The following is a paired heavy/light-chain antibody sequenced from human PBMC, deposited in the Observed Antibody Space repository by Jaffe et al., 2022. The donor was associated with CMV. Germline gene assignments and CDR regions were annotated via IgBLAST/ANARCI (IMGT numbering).Heavy chain of an antibody. CDR2: VYDSGSA. J-gene: IGHJ5*02. V-gene: IGHV4-39*01. D-gene: IGHD1-20*01. Sequence: QLQLQESGPGLVKPSETLSLTCTLSGGSMRSTSNYWGWIRQPPGKDLEWIGSVYDSGSAYYNPSLSSRVTISIVTSKNQFSLKLRSVTAADTAVYYCARHITPWGRGTLVTVSS. CDR3: ARHITP. CDR1: GGSMRSTSNY.
Light chain of an antibody. CDR2: GAS. CDR1: QSDTSN. V-gene: IGKV3-15*01. Sequence: EIVMTQSPAALSMSPGETATLSCRASQSDTSNVAWYQQKPGQAPRLLVHGASTRATGVPDRFSGSWSGTEFTLTITSLQSEDFAIYFCQHYNNWPPRLSFGGGTKIDIK. CDR3: QHYNNWPPRLS. J-gene: IGKJ4*01.